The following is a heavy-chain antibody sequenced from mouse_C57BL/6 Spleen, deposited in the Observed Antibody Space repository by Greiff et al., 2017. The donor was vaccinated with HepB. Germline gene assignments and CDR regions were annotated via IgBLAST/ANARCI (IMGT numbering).Heavy chain of an antibody. D-gene: IGHD1-1*01. CDR3: AREWGSSYFDY. J-gene: IGHJ2*01. CDR2: IYYSGTI. V-gene: IGHV3-5*01. Sequence: EVKLQQSGPGLVKPSQTVFLTCTVTGISITTGNYRWSWIRQFPGNKLEWIGYIYYSGTITYNPSLTSRTTITRDTPKNQFFLEMNSLTAEDTATYYCAREWGSSYFDYWGQGTTLTVSS. CDR1: GISITTGNYR.